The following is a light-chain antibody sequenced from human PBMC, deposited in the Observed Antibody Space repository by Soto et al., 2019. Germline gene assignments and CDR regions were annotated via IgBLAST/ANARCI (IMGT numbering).Light chain of an antibody. CDR1: QDIRDW. Sequence: DIQMTQSPSSVSASVGDRVIITCRASQDIRDWLAWYQQKPGKAPKVLISIVSSLQSGVPSRFSGSRSETDFTLTITSLQPEDSATYYCQQGNSFPLTFGGGTKVDIK. J-gene: IGKJ4*01. V-gene: IGKV1-12*01. CDR2: IVS. CDR3: QQGNSFPLT.